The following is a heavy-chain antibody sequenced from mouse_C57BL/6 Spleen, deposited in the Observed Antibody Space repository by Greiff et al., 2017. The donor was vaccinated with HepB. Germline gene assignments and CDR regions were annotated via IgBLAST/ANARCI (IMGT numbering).Heavy chain of an antibody. D-gene: IGHD1-1*01. V-gene: IGHV1-69*01. CDR3: ARAGYYGSSSYAMDY. Sequence: VQLQQPGAELVMPGASVKLSCKASGYTFTSYWMHWVKQRPGQGLEWIGEIDPSDSYTNYNQKFKVKSTLTVDKSSSTAYMQLSSLTSEDSAVYYFARAGYYGSSSYAMDYWGQGTSVTVSS. J-gene: IGHJ4*01. CDR2: IDPSDSYT. CDR1: GYTFTSYW.